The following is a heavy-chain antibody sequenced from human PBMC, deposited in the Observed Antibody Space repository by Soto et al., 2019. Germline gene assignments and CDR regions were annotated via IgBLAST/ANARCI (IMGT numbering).Heavy chain of an antibody. D-gene: IGHD2-15*01. CDR1: GYLFTAYS. CDR2: VNPSGGST. V-gene: IGHV1-46*01. Sequence: GASVKVSCKASGYLFTAYSMHWVRLAPGQGLEWMGVVNPSGGSTKYAQNFQGRVTMTRDTSTTTIYVELSSLRSDDTAIYYCAREENCSGGTCYSEYFHSWGQGTLVTVSS. J-gene: IGHJ1*01. CDR3: AREENCSGGTCYSEYFHS.